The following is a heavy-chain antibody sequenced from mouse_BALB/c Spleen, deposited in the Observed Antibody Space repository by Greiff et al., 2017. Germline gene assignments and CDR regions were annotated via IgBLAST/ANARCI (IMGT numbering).Heavy chain of an antibody. CDR2: IYPGGGYT. D-gene: IGHD1-2*01. Sequence: VKLMESGAELVRPGTSVKISCKASGYTFTNYWLGWVKQRPGHGLEWIGDIYPGGGYTNYNEKFKGKATLTADTSSSTAYMQLSSLTSEDSAVYFCARASITTATSYAMDYWGQGTSVTVSS. CDR3: ARASITTATSYAMDY. V-gene: IGHV1-63*02. J-gene: IGHJ4*01. CDR1: GYTFTNYW.